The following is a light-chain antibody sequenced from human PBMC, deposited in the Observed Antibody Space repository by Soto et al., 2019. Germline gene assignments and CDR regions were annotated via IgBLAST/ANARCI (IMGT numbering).Light chain of an antibody. Sequence: DIQLTQSPSTLSTSVGDRVTITCRASQSISSWLAWYQQKPGKAPNLLIYKASRLQSGVPSRFSGSGSGTAFTLTISSLQPDDFATYYCQQYNSYPYTFDQGTKLEIK. CDR1: QSISSW. V-gene: IGKV1-5*03. J-gene: IGKJ2*01. CDR3: QQYNSYPYT. CDR2: KAS.